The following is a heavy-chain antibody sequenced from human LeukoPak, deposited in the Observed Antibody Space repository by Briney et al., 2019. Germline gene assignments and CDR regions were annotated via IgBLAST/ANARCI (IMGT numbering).Heavy chain of an antibody. D-gene: IGHD3-10*01. V-gene: IGHV1-69*06. Sequence: ASVKVSCKASGGTFSSYAISWVRQAPGQGLEWMGGIIPIFGTANYAQKFQGRVTMTEDTSTDTAYMELSSLRSEDTAVYYCATSRRSFGDSDYFDYWGQGTLVTVPS. CDR2: IIPIFGTA. CDR3: ATSRRSFGDSDYFDY. CDR1: GGTFSSYA. J-gene: IGHJ4*02.